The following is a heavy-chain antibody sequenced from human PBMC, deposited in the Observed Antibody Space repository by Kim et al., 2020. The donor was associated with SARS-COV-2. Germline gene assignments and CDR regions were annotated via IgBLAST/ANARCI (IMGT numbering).Heavy chain of an antibody. V-gene: IGHV3-30*04. D-gene: IGHD6-19*01. CDR2: ISYDGSNK. CDR3: ARDLTFTEVAGTIHPPVDYYYGMDV. J-gene: IGHJ6*02. Sequence: GGSLRLSCAASGFTFSSYAMHWVRQAPGKGLEWVAVISYDGSNKYYADSVKGRFTISRDNSKNTLYLQMNSLRAEDTAVYYCARDLTFTEVAGTIHPPVDYYYGMDVWGQGTTVTVSS. CDR1: GFTFSSYA.